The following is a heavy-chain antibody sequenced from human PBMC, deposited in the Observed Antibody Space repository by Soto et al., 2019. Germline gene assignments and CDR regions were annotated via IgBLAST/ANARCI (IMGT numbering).Heavy chain of an antibody. J-gene: IGHJ6*02. CDR3: IVPAAINYYYGMDV. Sequence: EVQLVESGGGLVKPGGSLRLSCAASGFTFSNAWMNWVRQAPGKGLEWVGRIKSKTDGGTTDYAAPVKGRFTISRDDSKNTLYLQMNSLKTEDTAVYYCIVPAAINYYYGMDVWGQGTTVTVSS. D-gene: IGHD2-2*01. CDR2: IKSKTDGGTT. CDR1: GFTFSNAW. V-gene: IGHV3-15*07.